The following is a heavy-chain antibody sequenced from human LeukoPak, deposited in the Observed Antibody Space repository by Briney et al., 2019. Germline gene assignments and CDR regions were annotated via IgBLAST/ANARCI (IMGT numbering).Heavy chain of an antibody. D-gene: IGHD4-17*01. Sequence: AGGSLRLSCAASGFTFSSYSMNWVRQAPGKGLEWVSSISSSSYIYYADSVKGRFTISRDNAKNSPYLQMNSLRGDDTAVYYCVQSTGADSLGFWGQGTLVTVSS. CDR3: VQSTGADSLGF. V-gene: IGHV3-21*01. CDR1: GFTFSSYS. CDR2: ISSSSYI. J-gene: IGHJ4*02.